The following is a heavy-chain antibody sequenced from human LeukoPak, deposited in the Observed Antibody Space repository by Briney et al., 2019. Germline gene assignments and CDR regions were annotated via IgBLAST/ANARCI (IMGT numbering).Heavy chain of an antibody. V-gene: IGHV4-59*01. CDR2: THDSGGT. J-gene: IGHJ4*02. CDR1: GGSTSSYY. D-gene: IGHD3-22*01. Sequence: SETLSLTCSVSGGSTSSYYWSWLRQPPGKGLEWIGHTHDSGGTNYNPSLKSRGTISVDTFKNQFFLKMSSVTAADTALYYCARGPDYYDRSGYPFDYWGQGTLVTVSS. CDR3: ARGPDYYDRSGYPFDY.